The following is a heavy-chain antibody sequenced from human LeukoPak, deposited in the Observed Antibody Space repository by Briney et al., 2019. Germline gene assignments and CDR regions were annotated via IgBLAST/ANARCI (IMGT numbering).Heavy chain of an antibody. CDR1: GGSISSYY. CDR2: IYYSGST. D-gene: IGHD4-17*01. CDR3: ARRSGGDYGDYYGMDV. V-gene: IGHV4-59*08. J-gene: IGHJ6*02. Sequence: PSETLSLTCTVSGGSISSYYWSWIRQPPGKGLEWIGYIYYSGSTNYNPSLKSRVTISVDTSKNQSSLKLSSVTAADTAVYYCARRSGGDYGDYYGMDVWGQGTTVTVSS.